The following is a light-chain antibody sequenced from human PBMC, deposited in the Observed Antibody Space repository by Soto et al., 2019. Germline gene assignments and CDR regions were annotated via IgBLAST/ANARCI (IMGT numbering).Light chain of an antibody. V-gene: IGLV1-40*01. CDR3: QSYDTSLGGAV. J-gene: IGLJ3*02. CDR2: GNK. CDR1: SSNIGAGYD. Sequence: QSVLTQPPSLSGAPEQRVTISCTGTSSNIGAGYDVHWYQQFPGTAPKLLIYGNKNRPSGVPDRFSGSKSGTSAFLAITGLQAEDEADYYCQSYDTSLGGAVFGGGTKLTVL.